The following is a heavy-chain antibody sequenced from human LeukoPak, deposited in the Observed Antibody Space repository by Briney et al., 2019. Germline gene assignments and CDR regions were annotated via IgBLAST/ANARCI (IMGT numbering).Heavy chain of an antibody. J-gene: IGHJ3*02. CDR1: GYTFPSYF. V-gene: IGHV1-46*01. CDR2: INPTGGST. Sequence: ASVKVSCKASGYTFPSYFMHWVRQAPGQGLEWMGIINPTGGSTTYAQKFQGRVTMTRDTSTSTVYMELSSLRSDDTAVYYCARGWDSSSGLDIWGQGTMVTVSS. D-gene: IGHD6-13*01. CDR3: ARGWDSSSGLDI.